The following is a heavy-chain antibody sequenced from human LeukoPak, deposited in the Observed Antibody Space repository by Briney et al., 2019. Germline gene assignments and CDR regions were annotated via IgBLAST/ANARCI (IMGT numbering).Heavy chain of an antibody. CDR1: GGSFSGYY. D-gene: IGHD3-10*01. J-gene: IGHJ4*02. CDR3: AREKGRITMVRGVRVFDY. Sequence: PSETQSLTCAVYGGSFSGYYWSWIRQPPGKGLEWIGEINHSGSTNYNPSLKSRVTISVDTSKNQFSLKLSSVTAADTAVYYCAREKGRITMVRGVRVFDYWGQGTLVTVSS. CDR2: INHSGST. V-gene: IGHV4-34*01.